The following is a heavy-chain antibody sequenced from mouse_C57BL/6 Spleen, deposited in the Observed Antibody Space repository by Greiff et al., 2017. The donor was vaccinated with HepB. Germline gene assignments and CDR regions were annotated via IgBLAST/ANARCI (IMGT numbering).Heavy chain of an antibody. CDR3: ARHPLRQLRLRTSYYFDD. J-gene: IGHJ2*01. Sequence: VQLQQSGAELVKPGASVKLSCTASGYTFTEYTIHWVKQRSGQGLEWIGWFYPGSGSIKYNEKFKDNATLTADKSSSTVYMELSRLTSEDPAVYFCARHPLRQLRLRTSYYFDDWGQGTTLTVSS. CDR1: GYTFTEYT. CDR2: FYPGSGSI. D-gene: IGHD3-2*02. V-gene: IGHV1-62-2*01.